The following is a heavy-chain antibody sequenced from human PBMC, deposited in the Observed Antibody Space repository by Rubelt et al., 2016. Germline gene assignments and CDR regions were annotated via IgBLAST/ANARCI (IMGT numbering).Heavy chain of an antibody. J-gene: IGHJ3*02. CDR3: SRRSMGATSAFDI. V-gene: IGHV3-48*01. CDR2: ISSSSTTI. D-gene: IGHD1-26*01. Sequence: GKGLEWISYISSSSTTIYYADSVKGRFTISRDYAKNSLYLQVNSLRGEDTAVYYCSRRSMGATSAFDIWGQGRMVTVSS.